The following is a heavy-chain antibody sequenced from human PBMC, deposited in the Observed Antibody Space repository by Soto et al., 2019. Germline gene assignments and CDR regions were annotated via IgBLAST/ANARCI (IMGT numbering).Heavy chain of an antibody. Sequence: SETLSLTCTVSGGSISSYYWSWIRQPPGKGLEWIGYIYYSGSTNYNPSLKSRVTISVDTSKNQFSLKLSSVTAADTAVYYCARVPRVLYGVADKSYYFDYWGQGTLVTVSS. D-gene: IGHD2-8*01. V-gene: IGHV4-59*01. CDR2: IYYSGST. CDR3: ARVPRVLYGVADKSYYFDY. J-gene: IGHJ4*02. CDR1: GGSISSYY.